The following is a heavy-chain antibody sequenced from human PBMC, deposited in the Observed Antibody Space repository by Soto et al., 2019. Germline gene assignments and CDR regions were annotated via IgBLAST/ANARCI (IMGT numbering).Heavy chain of an antibody. CDR1: GGTFRSYS. Sequence: QVQLVQSGAEVKKPGSSMKVSCRASGGTFRSYSISWVRQAPGQGLEWMGRIIPILGVASYAQKFQGRVTITADTSTSTAYLELNSLRSEDTAVYYCARGEVATILASNWFDPWGQGTLVSVSS. D-gene: IGHD5-12*01. CDR3: ARGEVATILASNWFDP. CDR2: IIPILGVA. J-gene: IGHJ5*02. V-gene: IGHV1-69*02.